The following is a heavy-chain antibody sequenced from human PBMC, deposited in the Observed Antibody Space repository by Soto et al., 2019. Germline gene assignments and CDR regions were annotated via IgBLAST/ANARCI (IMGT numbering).Heavy chain of an antibody. V-gene: IGHV3-23*01. Sequence: EVQLLESGGGLVQPGGSLRLSCTASGFTFSRHAMTWVRQAPGKGLEWVSGLSDSGGSIYYADSVKGRFTISRDNSMNTLYRQMNTLRAEDTAIYYCAKVSSSWYAGFFDLWGQGTLVTVSS. CDR1: GFTFSRHA. J-gene: IGHJ4*02. CDR2: LSDSGGSI. D-gene: IGHD6-13*01. CDR3: AKVSSSWYAGFFDL.